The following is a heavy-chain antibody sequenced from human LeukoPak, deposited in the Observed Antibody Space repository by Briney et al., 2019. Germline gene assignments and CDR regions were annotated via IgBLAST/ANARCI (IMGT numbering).Heavy chain of an antibody. J-gene: IGHJ4*02. CDR3: ARSTYSSSHFFDY. CDR2: INPNSGGT. V-gene: IGHV1-2*02. Sequence: ASVKVSCKASGYTFTGYYMHWVRQALGQGLEWMGWINPNSGGTNYAQKFQGRVTMTRDTSISTAYMELSRLRSDDTAVYYCARSTYSSSHFFDYWGQGTLVTVSS. D-gene: IGHD6-6*01. CDR1: GYTFTGYY.